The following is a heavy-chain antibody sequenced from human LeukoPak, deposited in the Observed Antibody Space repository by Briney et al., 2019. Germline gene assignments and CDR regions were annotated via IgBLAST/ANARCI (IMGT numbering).Heavy chain of an antibody. Sequence: GGSLRLSCAASGFTFSSYGMHWVRQAPGKGLEWVAFIRYDGSNKYYADSVKGRFTISRDNSKNTLYLEMNSLRAEDTAVYYCANGEGIAVAGYDYWGQGTLVTVSS. V-gene: IGHV3-30*02. CDR3: ANGEGIAVAGYDY. D-gene: IGHD6-19*01. CDR2: IRYDGSNK. J-gene: IGHJ4*02. CDR1: GFTFSSYG.